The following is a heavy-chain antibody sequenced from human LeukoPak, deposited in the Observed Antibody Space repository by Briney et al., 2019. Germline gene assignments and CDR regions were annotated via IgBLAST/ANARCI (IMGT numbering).Heavy chain of an antibody. J-gene: IGHJ4*02. CDR3: AKEPLAYCGGDCQSAYFDY. V-gene: IGHV3-33*06. Sequence: GGSLRLSCAASGFTFSSYGMHWVRQAPGKGLEWVAVIWYDGSNKYYADSVKGRFTISRDNSKNTLYLQMNSLRAEDTAVYYCAKEPLAYCGGDCQSAYFDYCGQGTLVTVSS. CDR1: GFTFSSYG. CDR2: IWYDGSNK. D-gene: IGHD2-21*02.